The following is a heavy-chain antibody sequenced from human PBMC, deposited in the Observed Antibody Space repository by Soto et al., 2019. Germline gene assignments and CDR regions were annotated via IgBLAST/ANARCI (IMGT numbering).Heavy chain of an antibody. CDR1: GGTFSSYT. J-gene: IGHJ4*02. V-gene: IGHV1-69*04. D-gene: IGHD3-3*01. CDR3: ARDRRDFGVVTFDY. CDR2: IIPILGIA. Sequence: SVKVSSKASGGTFSSYTISWVRQAPGQGLEWMGRIIPILGIANYAQKFQGRVTITADKSTSTAYMELSSLRSEDTAVYYCARDRRDFGVVTFDYWGQGTLVTVSS.